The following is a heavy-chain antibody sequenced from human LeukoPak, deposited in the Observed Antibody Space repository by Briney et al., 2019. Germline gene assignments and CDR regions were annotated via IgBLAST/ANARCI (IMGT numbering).Heavy chain of an antibody. V-gene: IGHV4-59*08. J-gene: IGHJ4*02. CDR3: ARGVITIFGVASGFDY. CDR1: GGSISSYY. Sequence: SETLSLTCTVSGGSISSYYWSWIRQPAGKGLEWIGYIYYSGSTNYNPSLKSRVTISVDTSKNQFSLKLSSVTAADTAVYYCARGVITIFGVASGFDYWGQGTLVTVSS. D-gene: IGHD3-3*01. CDR2: IYYSGST.